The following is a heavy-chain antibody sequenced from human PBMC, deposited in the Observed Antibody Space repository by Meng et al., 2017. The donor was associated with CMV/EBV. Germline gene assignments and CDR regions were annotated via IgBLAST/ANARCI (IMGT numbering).Heavy chain of an antibody. D-gene: IGHD3-16*01. J-gene: IGHJ6*02. Sequence: ESLKISCAVYGGSFSGYYWSWIRQPPGKGLEWIGEINHSGSTNYNPSLKSRVTISVDTSKNQFSLKLSSVTAADTAVYYCARMGAIYGMDVWGQGTTVTVS. V-gene: IGHV4-34*01. CDR1: GGSFSGYY. CDR3: ARMGAIYGMDV. CDR2: INHSGST.